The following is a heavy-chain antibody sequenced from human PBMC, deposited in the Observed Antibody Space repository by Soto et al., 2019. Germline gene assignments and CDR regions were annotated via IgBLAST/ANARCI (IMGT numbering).Heavy chain of an antibody. Sequence: PSETLSLTCTVSGGSISSYDWSWIRQPPGKGLEWIGYSYYSGSTNYKPSLKTRLTLSIDTSRSQFSLRLSSVTTADTAVYSCVRPYRGSSRGLAVWGPGTTVPVSS. D-gene: IGHD6-6*01. CDR3: VRPYRGSSRGLAV. V-gene: IGHV4-59*12. CDR1: GGSISSYD. CDR2: SYYSGST. J-gene: IGHJ6*02.